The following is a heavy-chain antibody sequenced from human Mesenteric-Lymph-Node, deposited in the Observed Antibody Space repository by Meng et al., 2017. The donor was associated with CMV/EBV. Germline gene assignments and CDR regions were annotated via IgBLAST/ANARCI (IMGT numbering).Heavy chain of an antibody. CDR2: IYYSGST. D-gene: IGHD2-2*01. CDR3: ARGRYCSSTSCYLSWFDP. J-gene: IGHJ5*02. CDR1: GGSINTYY. V-gene: IGHV4-59*12. Sequence: SETLSLTCTVSGGSINTYYWSWIRQPPGKGLEWIGWIYYSGSTYYNPSLKSRVTISLDTSKNQFSLKLSSVTAADTAVYYCARGRYCSSTSCYLSWFDPWGQGTLVTVSS.